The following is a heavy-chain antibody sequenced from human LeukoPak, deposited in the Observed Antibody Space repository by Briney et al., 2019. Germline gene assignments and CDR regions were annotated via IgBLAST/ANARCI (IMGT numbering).Heavy chain of an antibody. D-gene: IGHD3-3*01. CDR2: IIPIFGTA. CDR3: ARDPGTYTDYYFDY. V-gene: IGHV1-69*05. CDR1: GGTFSSYA. Sequence: SVKVSCKASGGTFSSYAISWVRQAPGQGLEWMGRIIPIFGTANYAQKFQGRVTITTDESTSIAYMELSSLRSEDTAVYYCARDPGTYTDYYFDYWGQGTLVTVSS. J-gene: IGHJ4*02.